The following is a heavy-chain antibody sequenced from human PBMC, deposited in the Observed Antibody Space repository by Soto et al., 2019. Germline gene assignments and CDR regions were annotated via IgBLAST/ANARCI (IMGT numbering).Heavy chain of an antibody. V-gene: IGHV3-48*02. CDR2: ISSSSSTI. CDR3: ASSGYYYVGNPFDY. Sequence: PGGSLRLSCAASGFTFSSYSMNWVRQAPGKGLEWVSYISSSSSTIYYADSVKGRFTISRDNAKNSLYLQMNSLRDEDTAVYYCASSGYYYVGNPFDYWGQGTLVTVSS. J-gene: IGHJ4*02. D-gene: IGHD3-22*01. CDR1: GFTFSSYS.